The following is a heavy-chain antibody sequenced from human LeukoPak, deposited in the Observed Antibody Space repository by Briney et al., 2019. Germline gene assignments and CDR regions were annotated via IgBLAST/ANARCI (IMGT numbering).Heavy chain of an antibody. Sequence: GGSLRLSCAASGFTFSSYSMNWVRQAPGKGLEWVSYIGGSSRTIYYADSVKGRFIISRDNAKNSLYLQMNSLRAEDSAVYYCARDHSSGWYAVEYWGQGTLVTVSS. V-gene: IGHV3-48*01. CDR2: IGGSSRTI. CDR3: ARDHSSGWYAVEY. J-gene: IGHJ4*02. CDR1: GFTFSSYS. D-gene: IGHD6-19*01.